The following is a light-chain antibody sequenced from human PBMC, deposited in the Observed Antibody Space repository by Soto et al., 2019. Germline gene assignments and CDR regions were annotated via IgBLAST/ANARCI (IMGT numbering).Light chain of an antibody. J-gene: IGKJ1*01. CDR3: QHFKNFRS. V-gene: IGKV1-5*03. CDR2: KAS. Sequence: DIQMTQSPSTLSASVGDRVTITCRASQNIYTWLAWYQQKPGKAPNVLIFKASNLETGFPSRFSGNGSGTDLSPPFRGRRLVILPTFSGQHFKNFRSFAQGTKGE. CDR1: QNIYTW.